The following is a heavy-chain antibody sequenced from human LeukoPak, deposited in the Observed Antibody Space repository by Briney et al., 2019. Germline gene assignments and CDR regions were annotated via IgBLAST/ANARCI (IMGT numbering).Heavy chain of an antibody. CDR2: IKQGGSEK. D-gene: IGHD1-26*01. J-gene: IGHJ4*02. V-gene: IGHV3-7*01. Sequence: GGSLRLSCVVSESAFSRLWMNWVRQAPGKGLEWVANIKQGGSEKYYVDSVKGRFTISRDNAKNSLYLQMNSLRAEDTAVYYCAREGGSYYFDYWGQGTLVTVSS. CDR3: AREGGSYYFDY. CDR1: ESAFSRLW.